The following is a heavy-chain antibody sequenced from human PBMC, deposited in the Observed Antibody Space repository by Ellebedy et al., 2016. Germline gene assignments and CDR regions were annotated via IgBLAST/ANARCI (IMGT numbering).Heavy chain of an antibody. D-gene: IGHD2-15*01. CDR3: ARRFDDDGSAWDS. J-gene: IGHJ5*02. Sequence: GESLKISCTVSGYTFTHYWITWVRQRSGKGLEWMGRIDPSDSHTSYSPSFQGHVTISADKSSSTVYLQWSSPKASDTATYYCARRFDDDGSAWDSWGQGTLVSVSS. CDR1: GYTFTHYW. V-gene: IGHV5-10-1*01. CDR2: IDPSDSHT.